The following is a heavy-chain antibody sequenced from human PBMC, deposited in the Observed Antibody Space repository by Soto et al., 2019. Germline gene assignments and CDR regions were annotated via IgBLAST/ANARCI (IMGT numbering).Heavy chain of an antibody. CDR1: GASISTDSSY. CDR2: ISYSETT. Sequence: SETLSLTCTVSGASISTDSSYWSWIRQPPGKGLEWIAYISYSETTYYNPSLRSRVIISVDPSTNQFSLKLASVTDADTAVYFCAREPKQNYDSSPWNGGFDSWGPGTLVTVSS. D-gene: IGHD3-22*01. CDR3: AREPKQNYDSSPWNGGFDS. V-gene: IGHV4-30-4*01. J-gene: IGHJ4*02.